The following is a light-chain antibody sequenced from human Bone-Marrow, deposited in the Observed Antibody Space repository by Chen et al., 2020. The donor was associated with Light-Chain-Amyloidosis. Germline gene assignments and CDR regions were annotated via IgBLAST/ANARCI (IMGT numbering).Light chain of an antibody. V-gene: IGLV3-21*02. J-gene: IGLJ3*02. Sequence: SYVLTPPSSVSVAPGQTATIACGGNNIGSTSVHWYPQTPGQAPLLVVYDDSDRPSVIPERLSGSNSGNTATLTISRVEAGDEADYYCQVWDRSSDRPVFGGGTKLTVL. CDR2: DDS. CDR3: QVWDRSSDRPV. CDR1: NIGSTS.